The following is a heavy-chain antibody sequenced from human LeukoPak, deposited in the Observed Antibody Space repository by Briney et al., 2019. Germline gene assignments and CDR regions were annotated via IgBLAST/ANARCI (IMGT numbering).Heavy chain of an antibody. CDR3: AREVNTATLDP. CDR2: INTNTGNP. V-gene: IGHV7-4-1*02. D-gene: IGHD5-18*01. Sequence: ASVKVPCKASGYTFTSYAMHWVRQAPGQGLEWMGWINTNTGNPTYAQGFTGRFVFSLDTSVSTAYLQISSLKAEDTAVYYCAREVNTATLDPWGQGTLVTVSS. CDR1: GYTFTSYA. J-gene: IGHJ5*02.